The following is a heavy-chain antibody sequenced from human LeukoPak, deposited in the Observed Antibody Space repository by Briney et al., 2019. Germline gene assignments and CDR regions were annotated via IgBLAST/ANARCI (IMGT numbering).Heavy chain of an antibody. J-gene: IGHJ4*02. CDR2: ISSSSSYI. Sequence: PGGSLRLSCATSGFIFSNYAVNWVRQAPGKGLERVSSISSSSSYIYYADSVKGRFTISGDNVKNSLYLQMNSLRAEDTAVYYCARAALVLGLDYWGQGTLVTVSS. D-gene: IGHD6-13*01. CDR1: GFIFSNYA. CDR3: ARAALVLGLDY. V-gene: IGHV3-21*01.